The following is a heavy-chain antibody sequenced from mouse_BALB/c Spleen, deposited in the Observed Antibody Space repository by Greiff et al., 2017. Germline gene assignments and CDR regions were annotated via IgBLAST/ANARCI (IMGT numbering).Heavy chain of an antibody. CDR2: ISSGGST. CDR1: GFTFSSYA. Sequence: DVHLVESGGGLVKPGGSLKLSCAASGFTFSSYAMSWVRQTPENRLEWVASISSGGSTYYPDSVKGRFTISRDNARNILYLQMSSLRSEDTAMYYCARPYRYEAMDYWGQGTSVTVSS. V-gene: IGHV5-6-5*01. J-gene: IGHJ4*01. CDR3: ARPYRYEAMDY. D-gene: IGHD2-14*01.